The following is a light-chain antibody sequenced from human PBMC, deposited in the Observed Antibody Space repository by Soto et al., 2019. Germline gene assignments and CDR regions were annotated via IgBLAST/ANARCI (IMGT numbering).Light chain of an antibody. J-gene: IGKJ2*01. Sequence: DIQMTQSPSSLSASVGDRVTVICRPSQTITSSLNWYQHKPGKAPKLLIYAASSLQSGVPSRFSGSGSGTDFTLTISSLQPEDFAAYYCQQSDSNPRTFGQGTKVDIK. V-gene: IGKV1-39*01. CDR3: QQSDSNPRT. CDR1: QTITSS. CDR2: AAS.